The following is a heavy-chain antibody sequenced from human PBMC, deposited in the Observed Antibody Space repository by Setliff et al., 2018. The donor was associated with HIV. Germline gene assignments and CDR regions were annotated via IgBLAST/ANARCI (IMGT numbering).Heavy chain of an antibody. CDR1: RYTFSGHY. CDR2: INFGVAGTSYSGST. V-gene: IGHV1-46*01. CDR3: ARGFSFDNAFGRDV. D-gene: IGHD3-16*01. Sequence: ASVKVSCKPSRYTFSGHYIHWVRHAPGQGLEWMGIINFGVAGTSYSGSTSYTQKFQGRVTMTRDTSTSTVYMELNSLVSEDTAVYFCARGFSFDNAFGRDVWCQGTTVTVSS. J-gene: IGHJ6*02.